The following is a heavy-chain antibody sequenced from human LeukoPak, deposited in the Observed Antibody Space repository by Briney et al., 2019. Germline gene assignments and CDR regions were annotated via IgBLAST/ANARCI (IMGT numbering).Heavy chain of an antibody. D-gene: IGHD1-1*01. V-gene: IGHV1-2*02. CDR1: GYTFTGYY. CDR3: VRSGYNWGFDY. CDR2: ISPNSGDT. Sequence: ASVKVSCKASGYTFTGYYVHWVRQAPGPGLEWMGWISPNSGDTDFAQKFQGRVTMTRDTSISTAYLELSRLRSDDTAVYSCVRSGYNWGFDYWGQGTLVTVSS. J-gene: IGHJ4*02.